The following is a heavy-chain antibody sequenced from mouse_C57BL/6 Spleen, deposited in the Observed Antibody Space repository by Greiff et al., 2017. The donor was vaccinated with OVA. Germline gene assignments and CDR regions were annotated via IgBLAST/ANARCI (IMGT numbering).Heavy chain of an antibody. Sequence: QVQLQQPGAELVKPGASVKLSCKASGYTFTSYWMHWVKQRPGQGLEWIGMIHPNSGSTNYNEKFKSKATLTVDKSSSTAYMQLSSLTSEDSAVYYCARNGDYYGDYWYFDGWGTGTTVTVSS. CDR3: ARNGDYYGDYWYFDG. J-gene: IGHJ1*03. V-gene: IGHV1-64*01. CDR2: IHPNSGST. CDR1: GYTFTSYW. D-gene: IGHD1-1*01.